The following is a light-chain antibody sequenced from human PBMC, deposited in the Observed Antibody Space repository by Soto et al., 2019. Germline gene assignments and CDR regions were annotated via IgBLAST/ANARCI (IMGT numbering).Light chain of an antibody. J-gene: IGKJ2*01. Sequence: EIVLTQSPGTLSLSPGERATLSCRASQSVSSSYLAWDQQKPDQAPRLLIYGASSRATGIPDRFSGSGSGTNFPLNLRQLGPEDFAVYYCQQYGSSPTYTFGQGTKLEIK. CDR3: QQYGSSPTYT. V-gene: IGKV3-20*01. CDR2: GAS. CDR1: QSVSSSY.